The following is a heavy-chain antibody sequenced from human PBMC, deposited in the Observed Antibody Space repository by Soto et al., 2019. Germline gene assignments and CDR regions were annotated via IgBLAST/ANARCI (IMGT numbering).Heavy chain of an antibody. Sequence: QVQLQQWGAGLLKPSETLSLTCAVYGGSFSGYYWSWIRQPPGKGLEWIGEINHSGSTNYNPSLKSRVTISVDTSKNQFSLKLSSLTAAATAVYYCARGRGTMIVVASYDYWGQGTLVTVSS. CDR2: INHSGST. V-gene: IGHV4-34*01. CDR3: ARGRGTMIVVASYDY. D-gene: IGHD3-22*01. J-gene: IGHJ4*02. CDR1: GGSFSGYY.